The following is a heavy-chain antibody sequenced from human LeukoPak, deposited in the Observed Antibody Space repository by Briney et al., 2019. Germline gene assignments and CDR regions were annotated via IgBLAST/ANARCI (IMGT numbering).Heavy chain of an antibody. J-gene: IGHJ6*03. CDR2: INHSGST. CDR3: ARLRRGTYYYGSGSLVSRVYYYMDV. CDR1: GGSFSGYY. D-gene: IGHD3-10*01. Sequence: KTSETLSLTCAVYGGSFSGYYWSWIRQPPGKGLEWIGEINHSGSTNYNPSLKSRVTISVDTSKNQFSLKLSSVTAADTAVYYCARLRRGTYYYGSGSLVSRVYYYMDVWGKGTTVTISS. V-gene: IGHV4-34*01.